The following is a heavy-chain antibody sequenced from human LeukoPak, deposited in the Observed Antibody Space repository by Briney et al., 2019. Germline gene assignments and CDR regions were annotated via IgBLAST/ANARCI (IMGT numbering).Heavy chain of an antibody. D-gene: IGHD3-10*01. CDR1: GGSFSGYY. Sequence: PSETLSLTRAVYGGSFSGYYWSWIRQPPGKGLEWIGEFNHSGSTNYNPSLKSRVTISVDTSKNQFSLKLSSVTAADTAVYYCAIRPRFHYYGSAPGVYRGQGTLVTVSS. CDR2: FNHSGST. J-gene: IGHJ4*02. CDR3: AIRPRFHYYGSAPGVY. V-gene: IGHV4-34*01.